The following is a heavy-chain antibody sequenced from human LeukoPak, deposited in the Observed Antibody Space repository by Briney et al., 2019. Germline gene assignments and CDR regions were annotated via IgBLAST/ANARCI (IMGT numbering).Heavy chain of an antibody. D-gene: IGHD2-2*02. CDR2: IFYSGST. Sequence: SETLSLTCTVSSGSISTSNYYWGWVRQPPGKALEWIGNIFYSGSTYYSPSLKSRVTISLDTSKNQFSLKLSSVTAADTAVYYCAREAIRGELGSLDYWGQGTLVTVSS. V-gene: IGHV4-39*07. J-gene: IGHJ4*02. CDR3: AREAIRGELGSLDY. CDR1: SGSISTSNYY.